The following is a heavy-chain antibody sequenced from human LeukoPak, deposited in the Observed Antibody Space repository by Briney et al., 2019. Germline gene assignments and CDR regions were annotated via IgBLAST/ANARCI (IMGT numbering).Heavy chain of an antibody. CDR2: IRYSGTT. CDR1: GGSISSTYDH. CDR3: ARRLNYFDY. D-gene: IGHD2-21*02. Sequence: SETLSLTCTVSGGSISSTYDHWDWIRQPPGKGLEWMGSIRYSGTTYYNPSLKGRVTIFVDTSNNQFSLRLSSVTAADTAVYYCARRLNYFDYWGQGSLVTVSS. V-gene: IGHV4-39*01. J-gene: IGHJ4*02.